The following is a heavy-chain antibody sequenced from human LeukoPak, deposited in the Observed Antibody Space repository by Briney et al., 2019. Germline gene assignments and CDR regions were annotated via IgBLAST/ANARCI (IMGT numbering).Heavy chain of an antibody. CDR2: IIPIFGTA. Sequence: GASVKISCKASGGTSSSYTISWVRQAPGQGLEWMGGIIPIFGTANYAQKFQGRVTITADESTSTAYMELSSLRSEDTAVYYCARSGSHGGYWGQGTLVTVSS. CDR3: ARSGSHGGY. J-gene: IGHJ4*02. D-gene: IGHD1-26*01. V-gene: IGHV1-69*01. CDR1: GGTSSSYT.